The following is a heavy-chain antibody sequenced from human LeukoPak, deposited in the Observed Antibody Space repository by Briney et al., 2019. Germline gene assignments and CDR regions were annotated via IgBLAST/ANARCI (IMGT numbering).Heavy chain of an antibody. CDR3: TRDDWDDLTTYWFDP. D-gene: IGHD4-11*01. Sequence: GRSLRLSCTASGFTFGDYDMSWFCQAPGKGLEWVGFIRSKAYGGTTEYAASVKGRFTISRDDSKSIAYLQMNSLKTEDTAVYYCTRDDWDDLTTYWFDPWGQGTLVTVSS. CDR1: GFTFGDYD. J-gene: IGHJ5*02. V-gene: IGHV3-49*03. CDR2: IRSKAYGGTT.